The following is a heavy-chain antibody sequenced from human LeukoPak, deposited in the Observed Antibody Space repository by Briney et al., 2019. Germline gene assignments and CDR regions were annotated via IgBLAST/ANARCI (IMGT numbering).Heavy chain of an antibody. V-gene: IGHV4-39*01. CDR2: IYYSGTT. Sequence: SETLSLTCTVSGGSISSSNYYWGWIRQPPGKGLEWIGRIYYSGTTYYNPSLKSRVTMSVDTSKNQLSLKLSSVTAADTAVYYCARLGYLGYCSSSSCLFDRWGQGTLVTVSS. CDR3: ARLGYLGYCSSSSCLFDR. CDR1: GGSISSSNYY. J-gene: IGHJ4*02. D-gene: IGHD2-2*01.